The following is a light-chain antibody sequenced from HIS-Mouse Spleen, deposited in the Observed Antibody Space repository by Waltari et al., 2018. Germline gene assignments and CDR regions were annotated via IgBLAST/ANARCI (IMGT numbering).Light chain of an antibody. Sequence: SYELTQPPSVSVSPGQTARNTCSGDALPKKYSYWYQQESGQAPVLVSYEDSQRPSGIPERFSGSSSGTMATLTISGAQVEDEADYYCYSTDSSGNHRVFGGGTKLTVL. V-gene: IGLV3-10*01. CDR1: ALPKKY. CDR3: YSTDSSGNHRV. CDR2: EDS. J-gene: IGLJ2*01.